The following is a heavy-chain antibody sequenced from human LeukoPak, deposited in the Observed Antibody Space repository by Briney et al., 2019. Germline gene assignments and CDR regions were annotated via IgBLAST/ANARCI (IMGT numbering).Heavy chain of an antibody. Sequence: SETLSLTCAVSGGSISSGGYSWSWIRQPPGKGLEWIGYIYYSGSTYYNPSLKSRVTISVDTSKNQFSLKLSSVTAADTAVYYCARGRGFSQLGWFDPWGQGTLVTVSS. CDR2: IYYSGST. CDR3: ARGRGFSQLGWFDP. CDR1: GGSISSGGYS. V-gene: IGHV4-30-4*07. J-gene: IGHJ5*02. D-gene: IGHD2/OR15-2a*01.